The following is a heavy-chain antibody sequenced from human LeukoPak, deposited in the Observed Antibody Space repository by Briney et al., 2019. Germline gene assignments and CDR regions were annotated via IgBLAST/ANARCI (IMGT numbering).Heavy chain of an antibody. Sequence: ASVKVSCKASGYTITSYAMHWVRQAPGQRLEWMGWINAGNGNTKYSQKFQGRVTITRDTSASTAYMELSSLRSEDTAVYYCAREMATQSTPDYWGQGTLVTVSS. CDR1: GYTITSYA. J-gene: IGHJ4*02. CDR2: INAGNGNT. V-gene: IGHV1-3*01. D-gene: IGHD5-24*01. CDR3: AREMATQSTPDY.